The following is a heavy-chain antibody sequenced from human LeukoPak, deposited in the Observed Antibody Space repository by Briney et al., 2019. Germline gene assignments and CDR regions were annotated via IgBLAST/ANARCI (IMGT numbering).Heavy chain of an antibody. CDR3: VRGSLASGVVVYYYYYLDV. V-gene: IGHV3-9*01. CDR2: ISWNSGSI. Sequence: LSLSCAASGFTFDDYVMHWVRQAPGKGLEWVSGISWNSGSIGYADSVKGRFTISRDNAKNSLYLQMNSLRAEDTAVYYCVRGSLASGVVVYYYYYLDVWGKGTTVTVSS. CDR1: GFTFDDYV. D-gene: IGHD3-3*01. J-gene: IGHJ6*03.